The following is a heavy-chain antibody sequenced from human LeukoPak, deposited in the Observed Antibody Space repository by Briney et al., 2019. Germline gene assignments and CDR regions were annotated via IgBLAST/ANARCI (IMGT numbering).Heavy chain of an antibody. CDR2: ISYDGSNK. CDR1: GFTFSSYA. V-gene: IGHV3-30-3*01. CDR3: ARDTTYYYGSGSYGRAFDI. Sequence: TGGSLRLSCAASGFTFSSYAMHWVRQAPGKGLEWVAVISYDGSNKYYADSVKGRFTISRDNSKNTLYLQMNSLRAEDTAVYYCARDTTYYYGSGSYGRAFDIWGQGTMVTVSS. J-gene: IGHJ3*02. D-gene: IGHD3-10*01.